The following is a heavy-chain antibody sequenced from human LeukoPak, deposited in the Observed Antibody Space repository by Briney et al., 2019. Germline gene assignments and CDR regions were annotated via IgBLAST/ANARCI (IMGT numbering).Heavy chain of an antibody. V-gene: IGHV4-4*07. CDR2: IYTSGST. J-gene: IGHJ3*02. CDR3: ARGGGYSSDYAFDI. Sequence: SETLSLTCTVSGGSISSYYWSWIRQPAGKGLEWIGRIYTSGSTNYNPSLKSRVTTSVDTSKNQFSLRLSAVTAADTAAYYCARGGGYSSDYAFDIWGQGTMVTVSS. CDR1: GGSISSYY. D-gene: IGHD6-25*01.